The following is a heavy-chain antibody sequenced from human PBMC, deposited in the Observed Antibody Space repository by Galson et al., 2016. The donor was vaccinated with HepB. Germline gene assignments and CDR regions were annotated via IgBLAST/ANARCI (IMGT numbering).Heavy chain of an antibody. Sequence: SLRLSCAASGFTFSNYAMSWVRQAPGKGPEWVSAISGVSDRTYYAGSMQDRFIISRDDSRNMLFLQLNSLRAEDTAIYYCAKESPYSNVRHYYLENWGLGTLVTVSS. CDR3: AKESPYSNVRHYYLEN. D-gene: IGHD4-11*01. V-gene: IGHV3-23*01. CDR1: GFTFSNYA. J-gene: IGHJ4*01. CDR2: ISGVSDRT.